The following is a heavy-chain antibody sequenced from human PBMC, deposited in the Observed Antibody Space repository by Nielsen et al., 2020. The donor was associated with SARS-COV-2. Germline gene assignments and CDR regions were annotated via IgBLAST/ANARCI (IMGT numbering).Heavy chain of an antibody. D-gene: IGHD1-14*01. CDR2: INHSGDT. Sequence: SETLSLTCAVYGGSFSGYYWSWIRQPPGKGLEWIAQINHSGDTKHNPSLKSRVTISVDTSKNQFSLKLSSVTAADTAVYYCARGRNENDYMDVWGSGTTVTMSS. CDR1: GGSFSGYY. J-gene: IGHJ6*03. CDR3: ARGRNENDYMDV. V-gene: IGHV4-34*01.